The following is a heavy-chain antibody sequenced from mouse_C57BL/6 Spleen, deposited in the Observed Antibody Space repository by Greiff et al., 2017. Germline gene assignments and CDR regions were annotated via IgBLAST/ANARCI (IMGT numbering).Heavy chain of an antibody. CDR3: VRQGVWSSYFDY. CDR1: GFSFNTYA. J-gene: IGHJ2*01. Sequence: EVQVVESGGGLVQPKGSLKLSCAASGFSFNTYAMNWVRQAPGKGLEWFARIRSKSNNYATYYADSVKDRFTISRDDSESMLYLQMNNLKTEDTAMYYCVRQGVWSSYFDYWGQGTTLTVSS. V-gene: IGHV10-1*01. CDR2: IRSKSNNYAT. D-gene: IGHD2-10*02.